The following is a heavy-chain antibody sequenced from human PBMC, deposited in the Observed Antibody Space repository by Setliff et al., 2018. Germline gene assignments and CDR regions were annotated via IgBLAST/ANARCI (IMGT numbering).Heavy chain of an antibody. CDR1: GYSIRNGYY. Sequence: SETLSLTCGVSGYSIRNGYYWAWIRQPPGKGLEWIGSIYHGGTTYYSPSLKTRVTMSVDPSKNQFSLHLSSVTAADTAIYYCARHSSWGTVTDRLHYDFFDFWGQGTLVTVSS. CDR3: ARHSSWGTVTDRLHYDFFDF. CDR2: IYHGGTT. V-gene: IGHV4-38-2*01. D-gene: IGHD3-16*01. J-gene: IGHJ4*02.